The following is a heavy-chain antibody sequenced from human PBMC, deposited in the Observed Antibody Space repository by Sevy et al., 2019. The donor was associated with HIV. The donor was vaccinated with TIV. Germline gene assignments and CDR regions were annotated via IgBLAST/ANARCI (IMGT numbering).Heavy chain of an antibody. CDR3: ARGRKTTVEWWEGLDYSNGLDV. V-gene: IGHV3-30*02. D-gene: IGHD2-8*01. Sequence: GGSLRLSCAASGFSLTTSYMRWVRQAPGKGLEWVSYLRNGGANKYYADSVRDRFTISRDSPKNTFYLQMNSLRDEDTAIYNCARGRKTTVEWWEGLDYSNGLDVWGQGTMVTVSS. CDR1: GFSLTTSY. CDR2: LRNGGANK. J-gene: IGHJ6*02.